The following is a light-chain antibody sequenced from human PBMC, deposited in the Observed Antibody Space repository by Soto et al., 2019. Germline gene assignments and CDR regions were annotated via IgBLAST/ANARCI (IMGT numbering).Light chain of an antibody. CDR2: DAS. CDR1: QSVSSY. CDR3: QQRSNWPPMFT. J-gene: IGKJ2*01. V-gene: IGKV3-11*01. Sequence: DIVLTQSPATLSLSPGERATLSCRASQSVSSYLAWYPQKPGQAPRHLSYDASTRATGIPARFSGSGSGTDFTLTTSSLEPEDLAGYYYQQRSNWPPMFTFGQGTQLEIK.